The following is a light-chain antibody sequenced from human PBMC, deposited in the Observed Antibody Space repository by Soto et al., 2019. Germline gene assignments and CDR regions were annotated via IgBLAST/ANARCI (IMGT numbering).Light chain of an antibody. Sequence: QSVLTQPPSASGTPGQRVTISCSGGSSNIGTRTVNWYQQVPGTAPKLLIQGDSQRPSGVPDRFSGTKSGTSASLAISGLQSEDEADYYCAAWDDNLNGWVFGGGTKLTVL. J-gene: IGLJ3*02. CDR1: SSNIGTRT. CDR2: GDS. CDR3: AAWDDNLNGWV. V-gene: IGLV1-44*01.